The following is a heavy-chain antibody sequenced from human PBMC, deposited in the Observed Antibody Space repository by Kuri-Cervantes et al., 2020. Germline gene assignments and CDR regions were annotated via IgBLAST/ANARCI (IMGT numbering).Heavy chain of an antibody. CDR3: ARVTSFLEWLLSYFDY. V-gene: IGHV4-39*01. CDR1: GGSISSSSYY. D-gene: IGHD3-3*01. CDR2: IYYSGST. J-gene: IGHJ4*02. Sequence: ESLKISCTVSGGSISSSSYYWGWIRQPPGKGLEWIGTIYYSGSTYYNPSLKSRVTISVDTSKNQFSLKLSSVTAADTAVYYCARVTSFLEWLLSYFDYWGQGTLVTVSS.